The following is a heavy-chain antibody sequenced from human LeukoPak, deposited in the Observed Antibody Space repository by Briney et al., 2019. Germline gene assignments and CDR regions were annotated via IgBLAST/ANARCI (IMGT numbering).Heavy chain of an antibody. CDR2: ISTTSKYI. CDR1: GFTFSSYS. J-gene: IGHJ3*02. CDR3: ARAYSPPWISTSYAFDI. V-gene: IGHV3-21*06. Sequence: GGSLRLSCAASGFTFSSYSMNWVRQAPGKGLEWVSSISTTSKYIDYADSLKGRFTVSRDNAKSSLSLHMNSVRAEDTALYFCARAYSPPWISTSYAFDIWGQGTLVTVSS. D-gene: IGHD2-15*01.